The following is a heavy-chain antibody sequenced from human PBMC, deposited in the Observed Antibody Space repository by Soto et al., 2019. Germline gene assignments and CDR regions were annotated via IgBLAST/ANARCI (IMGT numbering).Heavy chain of an antibody. CDR1: GFTFGDFY. D-gene: IGHD3-16*01. CDR2: ITKTGTTI. CDR3: ARPNWNSRGGVYNL. V-gene: IGHV3-11*01. J-gene: IGHJ4*02. Sequence: QARLVESGGGLVEPGGSLRHSCTASGFTFGDFYMMWFRQAPGRGLEWISYITKTGTTIYHADPVKGRFSVSRDNARSSLYLQMNSLRAEDTAVYYCARPNWNSRGGVYNLWGQGTLVTVSS.